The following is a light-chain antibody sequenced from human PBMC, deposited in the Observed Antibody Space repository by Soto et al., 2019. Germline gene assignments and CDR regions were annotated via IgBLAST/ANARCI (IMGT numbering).Light chain of an antibody. V-gene: IGLV1-47*01. J-gene: IGLJ2*01. CDR1: SSNIGSNY. CDR2: RNN. Sequence: QSVLTQSPSASGTPGQRVTISCSGSSSNIGSNYVYWYQQLPGAAPKLLIYRNNQRPSGVPDRFSGSKSGTSAALAISGLRSEDEAAYYCAAWDDSLSGVVFGGGTKVTVL. CDR3: AAWDDSLSGVV.